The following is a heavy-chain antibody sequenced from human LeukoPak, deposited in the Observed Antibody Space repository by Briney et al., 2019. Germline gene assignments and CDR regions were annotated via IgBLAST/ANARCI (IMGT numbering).Heavy chain of an antibody. V-gene: IGHV4-59*01. D-gene: IGHD6-25*01. Sequence: SETLSLNCTVSGGSISSYYWSWIRQPPGKGLEWIGYIYYSGSTNYNPSLKSRVTISVDTSKNQFSLKLSSVTAADTAVYYCARGGYDAFDIWGQGTMVTVSS. CDR1: GGSISSYY. CDR2: IYYSGST. CDR3: ARGGYDAFDI. J-gene: IGHJ3*02.